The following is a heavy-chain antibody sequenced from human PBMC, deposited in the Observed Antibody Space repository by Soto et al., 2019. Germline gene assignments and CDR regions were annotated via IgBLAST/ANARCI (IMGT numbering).Heavy chain of an antibody. CDR3: ARAQRVVAAPPYFGYYGMDV. J-gene: IGHJ6*02. CDR2: IYYTGST. V-gene: IGHV4-59*02. Sequence: SEILSLTRSVSGGSGTHYYWSWIRQPPGKGLDWIGYIYYTGSTNYNPSLKSRVTISVDTSKNHFSLKLSSVTAADTAVYYCARAQRVVAAPPYFGYYGMDVWGQGTTVTVSS. CDR1: GGSGTHYY. D-gene: IGHD2-15*01.